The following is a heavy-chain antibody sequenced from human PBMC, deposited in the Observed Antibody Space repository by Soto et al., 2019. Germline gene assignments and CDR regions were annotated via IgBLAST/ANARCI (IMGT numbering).Heavy chain of an antibody. CDR1: GGSFSGYY. Sequence: PSETLSLTCAVYGGSFSGYYWSWIRQPPGKGLEWIGEINHRGSTKYNPSLKSRVTISVDTSTNQFSLKLSSVTAADTAVYYCARGSDPHRQPPFDSWGQGTLVTVSS. V-gene: IGHV4-34*01. J-gene: IGHJ4*02. D-gene: IGHD6-13*01. CDR3: ARGSDPHRQPPFDS. CDR2: INHRGST.